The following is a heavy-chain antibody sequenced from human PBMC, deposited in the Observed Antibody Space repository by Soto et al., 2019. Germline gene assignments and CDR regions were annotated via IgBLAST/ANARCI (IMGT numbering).Heavy chain of an antibody. CDR1: GYTFTSYG. J-gene: IGHJ3*02. CDR3: ARAGPPYYYDSSGTGKGDAFDI. D-gene: IGHD3-22*01. CDR2: ISAYNGNT. Sequence: GASVKVSCKASGYTFTSYGFIWVRQAPGQGLEWMGWISAYNGNTNYAQKLQGRVTMTTDTSTSTAYMELRSLRSDDTAVYYCARAGPPYYYDSSGTGKGDAFDIWG. V-gene: IGHV1-18*01.